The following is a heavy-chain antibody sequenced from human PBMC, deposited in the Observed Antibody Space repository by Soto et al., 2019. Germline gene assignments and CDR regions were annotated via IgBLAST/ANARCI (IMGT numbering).Heavy chain of an antibody. Sequence: PSETQSPTCTVSGRSISSYYSSWIRQPPGKGLEWIGYIYYSGSTNYNPSLKSRVTISVDTSKNQFSLKLSSVSGADTAVYYCARDSITGTRYYYWGLCTLLTVAS. D-gene: IGHD1-7*01. J-gene: IGHJ4*02. CDR1: GRSISSYY. CDR3: ARDSITGTRYYY. CDR2: IYYSGST. V-gene: IGHV4-59*01.